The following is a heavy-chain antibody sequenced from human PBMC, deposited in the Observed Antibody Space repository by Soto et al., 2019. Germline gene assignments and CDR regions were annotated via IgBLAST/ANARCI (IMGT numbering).Heavy chain of an antibody. CDR3: ARGSGQIGSSETTTNPYYFDY. D-gene: IGHD1-1*01. CDR2: INHSGST. V-gene: IGHV4-34*01. Sequence: QVQLQQWGAGLLKPSETLSLTCAVYGGSFSGYYWSWIRQPPGKGLEWIGEINHSGSTNYNPSLKRRVTISVDTSKNQFSLKLSSVTAADTAVYYCARGSGQIGSSETTTNPYYFDYGGQGTLVTVSS. J-gene: IGHJ4*02. CDR1: GGSFSGYY.